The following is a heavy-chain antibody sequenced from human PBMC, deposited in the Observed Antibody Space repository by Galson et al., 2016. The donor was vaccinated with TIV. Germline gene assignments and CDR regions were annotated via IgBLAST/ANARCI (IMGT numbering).Heavy chain of an antibody. D-gene: IGHD1-14*01. V-gene: IGHV3-73*01. Sequence: SLRLSCAVSGFTFSDSAMHWVRQASGKGLEWIGRINNKANTHATEYTASLKGRFTIYRDDSRNAAYLQMNNLKTEDTAVYYCTTRPGPGKPRIDYWGQGTLVTVSS. J-gene: IGHJ4*02. CDR1: GFTFSDSA. CDR2: INNKANTHAT. CDR3: TTRPGPGKPRIDY.